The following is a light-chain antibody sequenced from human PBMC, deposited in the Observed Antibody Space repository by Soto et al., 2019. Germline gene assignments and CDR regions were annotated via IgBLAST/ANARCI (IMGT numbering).Light chain of an antibody. J-gene: IGLJ1*01. CDR2: EVS. V-gene: IGLV2-23*02. CDR1: SSDVGGYNY. Sequence: QSAMTQPASVGGSRGQSITISCTGTSSDVGGYNYVSWYQQHPGKAPKLVIYEVSERPSGVSNRFSGSKSGNTASLTISGLQAEDEADYYCCSYPGSSILYVFGTGTKVTVL. CDR3: CSYPGSSILYV.